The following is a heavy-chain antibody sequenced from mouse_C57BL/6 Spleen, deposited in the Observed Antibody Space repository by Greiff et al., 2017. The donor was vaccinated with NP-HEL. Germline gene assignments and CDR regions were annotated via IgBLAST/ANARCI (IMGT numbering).Heavy chain of an antibody. CDR3: ARDRATMGYFDY. CDR2: ISDGGSCT. V-gene: IGHV5-4*01. J-gene: IGHJ2*01. D-gene: IGHD2-1*01. Sequence: EVKLVESGGGLVKPGGSLKLSCAASGFTFSSYAMSWVRQTPEKRLEWVATISDGGSCTYYPDNVKGRFTIARDNAKNNLYLQRSHLKSEDTAMYSCARDRATMGYFDYWGQGTTLTVSS. CDR1: GFTFSSYA.